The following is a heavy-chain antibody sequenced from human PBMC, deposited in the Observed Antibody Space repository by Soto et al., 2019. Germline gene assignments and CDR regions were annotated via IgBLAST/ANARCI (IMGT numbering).Heavy chain of an antibody. J-gene: IGHJ6*02. CDR3: VKPPVITASYYYYDMDV. D-gene: IGHD4-4*01. CDR2: ISGSGIST. V-gene: IGHV3-23*01. CDR1: GFTFSTYP. Sequence: GGSLRLSCAASGFTFSTYPMSWVRQAPGKGLEWVSGISGSGISTYYTDSVKGRFTISRDNSKNTVFLQMDSLRDEDTAVYYCVKPPVITASYYYYDMDVWGQGTTVTVSS.